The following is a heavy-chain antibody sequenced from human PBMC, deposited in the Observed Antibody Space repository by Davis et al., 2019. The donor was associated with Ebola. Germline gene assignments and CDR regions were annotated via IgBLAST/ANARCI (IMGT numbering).Heavy chain of an antibody. CDR3: TTPGGQDSGYDVFDI. V-gene: IGHV3-23*01. CDR2: LGTSADT. J-gene: IGHJ3*02. D-gene: IGHD5-12*01. Sequence: GESLKISCAASGFVFSSYVMSWVRQAPGKGLEWVSTLGTSADTYYADSVKGRLSVSRDNSKNTVYLQMHSLRVEDTALYYCTTPGGQDSGYDVFDIWGQGTMVTVSS. CDR1: GFVFSSYV.